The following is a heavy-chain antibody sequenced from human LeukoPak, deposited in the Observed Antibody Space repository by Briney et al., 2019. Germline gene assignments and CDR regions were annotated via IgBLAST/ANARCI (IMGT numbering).Heavy chain of an antibody. D-gene: IGHD3-3*01. CDR1: GFTFSSYW. CDR2: IKRDGSEK. CDR3: ARDRAVLRFLEWLLPFDY. J-gene: IGHJ4*02. V-gene: IGHV3-7*03. Sequence: GGPLRLSCAASGFTFSSYWMSWVRQAPGKGLEWVANIKRDGSEKYYVDSVKGRFTISRDNAKNSLYLQMNSLRAEDTAVYYCARDRAVLRFLEWLLPFDYWGQGTLVTVSS.